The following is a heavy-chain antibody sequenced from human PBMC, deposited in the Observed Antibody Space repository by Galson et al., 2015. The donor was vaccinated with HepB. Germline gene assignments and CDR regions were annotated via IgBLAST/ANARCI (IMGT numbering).Heavy chain of an antibody. CDR1: GFTFFNVW. V-gene: IGHV3-15*01. J-gene: IGHJ3*02. CDR2: VKSKGDGGTT. Sequence: SLRLSCAASGFTFFNVWMSWVRQAPGKGLEWVGRVKSKGDGGTTDYAAPVKGRFTISRDDSKNMVYLQMNSLKTEDTALYYCITDHSLNIWGQGTMVTVSS. CDR3: ITDHSLNI. D-gene: IGHD1-26*01.